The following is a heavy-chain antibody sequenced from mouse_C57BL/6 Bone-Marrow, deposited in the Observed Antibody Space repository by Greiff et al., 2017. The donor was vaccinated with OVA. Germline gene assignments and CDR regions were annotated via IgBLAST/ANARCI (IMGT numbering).Heavy chain of an antibody. J-gene: IGHJ3*01. V-gene: IGHV5-16*01. CDR2: INYDGSST. CDR1: GFTFSDYY. CDR3: ARETGLTFAY. D-gene: IGHD4-1*01. Sequence: EVKLLESEGGLVQPGSSMKLSCTASGFTFSDYYMAWVRQVPEKGLEWVANINYDGSSTYYLDSLKSRFIISRDNAKNILYLQMSSLKSEDTATYYCARETGLTFAYWGQGTLVTVSA.